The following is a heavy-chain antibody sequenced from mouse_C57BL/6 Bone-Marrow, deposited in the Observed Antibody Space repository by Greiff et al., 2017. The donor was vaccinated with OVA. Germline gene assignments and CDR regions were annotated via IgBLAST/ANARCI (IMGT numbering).Heavy chain of an antibody. CDR2: ISDGGSYT. Sequence: EVNLVESGGGLVKPGGSLKLSCAASGFTFSSYAMSWVRQTPEKRLEWVATISDGGSYTYYPDNVKGRFTISRDNAKNNLYLQMSHLKSEDTAMYYCARDRDLEVDYWGQGTTLTVSS. CDR3: ARDRDLEVDY. D-gene: IGHD3-1*01. V-gene: IGHV5-4*01. J-gene: IGHJ2*01. CDR1: GFTFSSYA.